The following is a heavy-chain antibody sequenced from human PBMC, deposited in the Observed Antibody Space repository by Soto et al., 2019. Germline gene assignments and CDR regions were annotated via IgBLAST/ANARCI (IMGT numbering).Heavy chain of an antibody. D-gene: IGHD1-26*01. CDR1: GFTFSSYG. Sequence: GGSLRLSCAASGFTFSSYGMHWVRQAPGKGLEWVAVISYDGSNKYYADSVKGRFTISRDNSKNTLYLQMNSLRAEDTAVYYCATTGDSGGSGTFDYSGQGTLVTVSS. V-gene: IGHV3-30*03. J-gene: IGHJ4*02. CDR2: ISYDGSNK. CDR3: ATTGDSGGSGTFDY.